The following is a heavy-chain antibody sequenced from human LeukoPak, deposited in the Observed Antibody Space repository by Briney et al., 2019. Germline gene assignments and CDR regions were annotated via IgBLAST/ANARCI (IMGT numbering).Heavy chain of an antibody. D-gene: IGHD3-10*01. CDR1: GGSISSYY. CDR2: IYYSGST. Sequence: PSETLSLTCTVSGGSISSYYWSWIRQPPGKGLEWIGYIYYSGSTNYNPSLKSRVTISVDTSKNQFSLKLSSVTAADTAVYYCARGRNYYGSGSWRWFDPWGQGTLVTVSS. CDR3: ARGRNYYGSGSWRWFDP. V-gene: IGHV4-59*12. J-gene: IGHJ5*02.